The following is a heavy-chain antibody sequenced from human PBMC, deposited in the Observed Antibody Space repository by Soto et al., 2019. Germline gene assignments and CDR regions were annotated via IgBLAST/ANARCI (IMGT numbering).Heavy chain of an antibody. Sequence: QVQLVQSGAEVKKPGASVKVSCKASGYTFTNYAFSWVRQAPGQGLEWMGWISAYNGNTNYPQKLQGRVTMTTDPSTSTAYMELRSLRSDDTAGYYCARDLAAAGPFDCWGQGTLVTVSS. CDR1: GYTFTNYA. J-gene: IGHJ4*02. CDR2: ISAYNGNT. CDR3: ARDLAAAGPFDC. V-gene: IGHV1-18*01. D-gene: IGHD6-13*01.